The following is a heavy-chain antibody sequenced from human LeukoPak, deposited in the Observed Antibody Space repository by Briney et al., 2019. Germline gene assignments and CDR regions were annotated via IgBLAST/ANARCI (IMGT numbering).Heavy chain of an antibody. V-gene: IGHV3-49*03. D-gene: IGHD4-17*01. CDR3: SRGLHDYGDSNYYFDQ. CDR1: GFSFGDDA. Sequence: GGSLRLSCTASGFSFGDDAWSWFRQAPGKGLEFVCFIRKKGYGETTDYAASVRGRFTISRDDAKSIAYLQMDSLEIEDTALYYCSRGLHDYGDSNYYFDQWGRGTQVTVSS. CDR2: IRKKGYGETT. J-gene: IGHJ4*02.